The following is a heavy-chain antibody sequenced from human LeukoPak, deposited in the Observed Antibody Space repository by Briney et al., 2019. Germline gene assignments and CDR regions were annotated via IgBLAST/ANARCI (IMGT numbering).Heavy chain of an antibody. J-gene: IGHJ3*01. V-gene: IGHV3-7*01. CDR2: IKEDGTHK. Sequence: GGSLRLSCAASGFTFSSYWMSWVRQAPGKGLEWAANIKEDGTHKFYVGSVRGRFTISRDNAKNSLYLQMNSLRAEDTAIYYCAREARGTRAAFDVWGQGTMVTVFS. CDR1: GFTFSSYW. CDR3: AREARGTRAAFDV. D-gene: IGHD2-8*01.